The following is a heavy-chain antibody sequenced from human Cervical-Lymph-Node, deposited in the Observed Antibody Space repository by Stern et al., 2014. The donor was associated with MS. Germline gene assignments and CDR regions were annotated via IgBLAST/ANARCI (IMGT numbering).Heavy chain of an antibody. V-gene: IGHV4-59*08. D-gene: IGHD6-6*01. J-gene: IGHJ4*02. Sequence: VQLVESGPGLVKPSETLSLTCTVSGGSISSYYWSWIRQPPGKGLEWIGYISYSGSTNYIPSLKSRVTISVGTSKNPFSPQPSSVTAADTAVYYCTMAVSSSSGLFDYWGQGTLVTVSS. CDR3: TMAVSSSSGLFDY. CDR1: GGSISSYY. CDR2: ISYSGST.